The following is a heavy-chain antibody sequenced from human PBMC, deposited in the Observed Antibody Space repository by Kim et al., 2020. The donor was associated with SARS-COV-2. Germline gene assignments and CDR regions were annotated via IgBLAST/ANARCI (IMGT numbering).Heavy chain of an antibody. D-gene: IGHD2-2*01. CDR2: IKSKTDGGTT. CDR1: GFTFSNAW. J-gene: IGHJ4*02. CDR3: VRWDIVVVPAAIGYFDY. V-gene: IGHV3-15*01. Sequence: GGSLRLSCAASGFTFSNAWMSWVRQAPGKGLEWVGRIKSKTDGGTTDYAAPVKGRFTISRDDSKNTLYLQMNSLKTEDTAVYYCVRWDIVVVPAAIGYFDYWGQGTLVTVSS.